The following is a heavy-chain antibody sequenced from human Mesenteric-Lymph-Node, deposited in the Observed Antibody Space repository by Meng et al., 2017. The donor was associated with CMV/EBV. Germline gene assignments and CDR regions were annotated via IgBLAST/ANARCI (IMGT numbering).Heavy chain of an antibody. CDR3: AKDGDIVVVVAAN. V-gene: IGHV3-74*01. J-gene: IGHJ4*02. CDR2: INSDGSST. Sequence: GGSLRLSCAASGFIFSSYWMHWVRQAPGKGLVWVSRINSDGSSTYYADSVKGRFTISRDNSKNTLYLQMNSLRAEDTAVYYCAKDGDIVVVVAANWGQGTLVTVSS. D-gene: IGHD2-15*01. CDR1: GFIFSSYW.